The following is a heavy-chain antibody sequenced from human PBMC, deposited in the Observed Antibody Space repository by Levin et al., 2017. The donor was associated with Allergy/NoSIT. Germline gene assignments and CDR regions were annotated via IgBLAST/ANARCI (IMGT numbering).Heavy chain of an antibody. CDR3: ARDRAPDQLVSMVRGPENYYYYMDV. V-gene: IGHV4-61*02. Sequence: KSSETLSLTCTVSGGSISSGSYYWSWIRQPAGKGLEWIGRIYTSGSTNYNPSLKSRVTISVDTSKNQFSLKLSSVTAADTAVYYCARDRAPDQLVSMVRGPENYYYYMDVWGKGTTVTVSS. CDR2: IYTSGST. CDR1: GGSISSGSYY. D-gene: IGHD3-10*01. J-gene: IGHJ6*03.